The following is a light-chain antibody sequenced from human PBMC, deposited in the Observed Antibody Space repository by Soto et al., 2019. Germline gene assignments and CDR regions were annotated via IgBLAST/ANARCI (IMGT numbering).Light chain of an antibody. CDR2: DAS. J-gene: IGKJ2*01. Sequence: EIVLTQSQATLSLSPGERATLSCRYRQSVSSYLAWYQQKPGQAPRLLIYDASNRATGIPARFSGSGSGTDFTLTISSLEPDDFAVYCCQQSSNWPPSVGQGTKLEIK. V-gene: IGKV3-11*01. CDR3: QQSSNWPPS. CDR1: QSVSSY.